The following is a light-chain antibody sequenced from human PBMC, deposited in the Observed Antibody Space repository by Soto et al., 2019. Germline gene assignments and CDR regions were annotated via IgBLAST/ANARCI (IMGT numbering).Light chain of an antibody. CDR3: QQRSNWPPVIT. J-gene: IGKJ4*01. CDR2: GVY. CDR1: QSVSSN. V-gene: IGKV3-11*01. Sequence: EIVMTQSPTILSVSPGERATLSCRASQSVSSNLAWYQQKPGQAPRLLIYGVYTRATGIPARFSGSGSGTDFTLTISSLEPEDCAVYYCQQRSNWPPVITFGGGTKVEIK.